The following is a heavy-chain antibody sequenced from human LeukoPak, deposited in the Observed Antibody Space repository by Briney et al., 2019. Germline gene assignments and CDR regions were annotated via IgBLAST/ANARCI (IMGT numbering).Heavy chain of an antibody. CDR2: ISSSGSTI. V-gene: IGHV3-11*01. CDR1: GFTFSDYY. Sequence: PGGSLRLSCAASGFTFSDYYMSWIRQAPGKGLEWVSYISSSGSTIYYADSVKGRFTIFRDNSKNTLYLQMNSLRAEDTAVYYCAKGDKYGTYRYNLFDYWGQGTLVTVSS. J-gene: IGHJ4*02. CDR3: AKGDKYGTYRYNLFDY. D-gene: IGHD3-16*02.